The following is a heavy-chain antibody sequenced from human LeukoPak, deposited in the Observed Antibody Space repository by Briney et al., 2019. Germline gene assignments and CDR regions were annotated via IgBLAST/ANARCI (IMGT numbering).Heavy chain of an antibody. J-gene: IGHJ4*02. CDR2: IHHSEST. D-gene: IGHD5-12*01. CDR3: ARVGYGGYGVLDY. Sequence: SETLSLTCSVSGYSISSGYYWGWIRQSPGKGLGWIWTIHHSESTDYNPSLKSRGTMSVDTSKNQFSLRLNSVTAADTAVYYCARVGYGGYGVLDYWGEGTLVTISS. V-gene: IGHV4-38-2*02. CDR1: GYSISSGYY.